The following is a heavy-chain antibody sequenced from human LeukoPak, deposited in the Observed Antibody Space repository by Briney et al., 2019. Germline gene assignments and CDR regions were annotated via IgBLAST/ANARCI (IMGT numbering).Heavy chain of an antibody. CDR2: TRTKAKDYTT. Sequence: PGRSLRLCCATSGFTFSDHYMDWGRQAPGKGLEWVARTRTKAKDYTTEYAASVKGRFTVSRDESMHSLYLQMNSLKTEDTAVYYCARGPTVTFNYHYGMDVWGQGTTVTVSS. V-gene: IGHV3-72*01. D-gene: IGHD4-17*01. CDR1: GFTFSDHY. J-gene: IGHJ6*02. CDR3: ARGPTVTFNYHYGMDV.